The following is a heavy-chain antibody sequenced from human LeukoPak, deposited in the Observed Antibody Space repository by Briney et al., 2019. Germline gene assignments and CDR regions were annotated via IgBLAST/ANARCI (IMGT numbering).Heavy chain of an antibody. CDR3: ARGPYGDYLYYYYGMDV. CDR2: INHSGST. V-gene: IGHV4-34*01. CDR1: GGSFSGYY. Sequence: SETLSLTCAVYGGSFSGYYWSWIRQPPGKGLEWTGEINHSGSTNYNPSLKSRVTISVDTSKNQFSLKLSSVTAADTAVYYCARGPYGDYLYYYYGMDVWGQGTTVTVSS. D-gene: IGHD4-17*01. J-gene: IGHJ6*02.